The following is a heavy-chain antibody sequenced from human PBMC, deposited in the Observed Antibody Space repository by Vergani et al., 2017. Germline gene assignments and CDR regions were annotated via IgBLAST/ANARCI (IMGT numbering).Heavy chain of an antibody. Sequence: QVQLVESGGGVVQPGRSLRLSCAASGFTFSSYGMHWVRQAPGKGLEWVAVISYDGSNKYYADSVKGRFTISRDNSKNTLYLQMNSLRAEDTAVYYCASRDSPLQSKNWYVDLWGRGTLVTVSS. CDR2: ISYDGSNK. CDR3: ASRDSPLQSKNWYVDL. J-gene: IGHJ2*01. CDR1: GFTFSSYG. V-gene: IGHV3-30*03. D-gene: IGHD4-11*01.